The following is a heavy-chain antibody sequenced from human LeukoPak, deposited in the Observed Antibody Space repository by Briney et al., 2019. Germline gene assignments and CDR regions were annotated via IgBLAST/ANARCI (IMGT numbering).Heavy chain of an antibody. V-gene: IGHV3-23*01. CDR1: EFTFSNYA. Sequence: GGSLRLSCAASEFTFSNYAMSWVRQAPGKGLEWVSAISGSGGSTYYADSVKGRFTISRDNAKNTLYLQMSSLRVEDTAVYYCARVTSLTGTIFDSWGQGTLVTVSS. J-gene: IGHJ4*02. D-gene: IGHD1-7*01. CDR2: ISGSGGST. CDR3: ARVTSLTGTIFDS.